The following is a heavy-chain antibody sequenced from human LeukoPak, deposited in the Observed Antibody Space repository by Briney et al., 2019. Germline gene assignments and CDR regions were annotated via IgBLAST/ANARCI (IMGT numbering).Heavy chain of an antibody. D-gene: IGHD6-6*01. J-gene: IGHJ6*02. CDR3: ARGVSLYGMDV. Sequence: SETLSLTCTVSGGSITSRDYFWGWVRQSPEKGLEWVGSINYSGISHYNPSLKSRVTMSVDKSKNQFSQKLSSVTAADTAVYYCARGVSLYGMDVWGQGTTVTVSS. CDR1: GGSITSRDYF. CDR2: INYSGIS. V-gene: IGHV4-39*07.